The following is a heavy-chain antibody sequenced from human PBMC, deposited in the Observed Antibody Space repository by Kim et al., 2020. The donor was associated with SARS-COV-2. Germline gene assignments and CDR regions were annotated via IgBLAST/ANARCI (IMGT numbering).Heavy chain of an antibody. V-gene: IGHV4-39*01. CDR3: ARHDIAAAGTDYFDY. D-gene: IGHD6-13*01. Sequence: PSLKSRVTISVDTSKNQYSLRLSSVTAADTAVYYCARHDIAAAGTDYFDYWGQGTLVTVSS. J-gene: IGHJ4*02.